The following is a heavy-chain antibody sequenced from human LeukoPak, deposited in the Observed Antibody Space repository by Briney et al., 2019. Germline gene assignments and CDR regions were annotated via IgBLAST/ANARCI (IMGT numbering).Heavy chain of an antibody. CDR2: IYYSGAT. CDR3: ARGVYIAAAQYGF. Sequence: SETLSLTCTVSGGSISTYYWNWIRQPPGKGLEWIGYIYYSGATNYDPSLKSRVTISVDTSKNQFSLKLSSVTAADTAVYYCARGVYIAAAQYGFWGQGTLVTVSS. J-gene: IGHJ4*02. CDR1: GGSISTYY. V-gene: IGHV4-59*01. D-gene: IGHD6-13*01.